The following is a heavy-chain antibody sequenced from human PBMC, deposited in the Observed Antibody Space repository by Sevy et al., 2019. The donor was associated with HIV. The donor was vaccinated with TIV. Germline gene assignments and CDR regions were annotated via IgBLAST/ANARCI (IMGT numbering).Heavy chain of an antibody. J-gene: IGHJ4*02. CDR2: IYYSGST. Sequence: SETLSLTCTVSGGSISSSSYYWGWIRQPPGKGLEWIGSIYYSGSTYYNPSLKSRVTISVDTSKNQLSLKLSSVTAADTAVYYCARHVRPSNYYDSSGGIDYWGQGTLVTVSS. D-gene: IGHD3-22*01. V-gene: IGHV4-39*01. CDR1: GGSISSSSYY. CDR3: ARHVRPSNYYDSSGGIDY.